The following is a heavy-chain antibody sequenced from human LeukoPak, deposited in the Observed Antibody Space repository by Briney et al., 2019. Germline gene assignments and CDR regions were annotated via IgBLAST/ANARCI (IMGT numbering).Heavy chain of an antibody. J-gene: IGHJ6*02. V-gene: IGHV1-46*01. CDR2: INPSGGST. CDR3: AREAVGAQPGYYGMDV. CDR1: GYTFTSYY. Sequence: ASVKVSCKASGYTFTSYYMHWVRQAPGQGLEWMGIINPSGGSTSYAQKFQGRVTMTRDTSTSTVYIELSSLRSEDTAVYYCAREAVGAQPGYYGMDVWGQGTTVTVSS. D-gene: IGHD1-26*01.